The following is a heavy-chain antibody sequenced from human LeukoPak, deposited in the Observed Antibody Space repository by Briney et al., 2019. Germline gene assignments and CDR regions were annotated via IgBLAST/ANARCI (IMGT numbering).Heavy chain of an antibody. CDR2: ISAYNGNT. V-gene: IGHV1-18*01. CDR3: AREPDYYGSGSYNY. D-gene: IGHD3-10*01. CDR1: GGTFSSYA. Sequence: GASVKVSCKASGGTFSSYAISWVRQAPGQGLEWMGWISAYNGNTNYAQKLQGRVTMTTDTSTSTAYMELRSLRSDDTAVYYCAREPDYYGSGSYNYWGQGTLVTVSS. J-gene: IGHJ4*02.